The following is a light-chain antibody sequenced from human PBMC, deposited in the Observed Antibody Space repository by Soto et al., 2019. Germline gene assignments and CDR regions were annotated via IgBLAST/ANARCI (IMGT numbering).Light chain of an antibody. Sequence: QSVLTQPASVSGSPGQSITISCIGTSSDVGGSDYVSWYQQHPGKAPKLVIYDVSNRPSGVSDRFSGSKSGNTASLTISGLQAEDEADYYCCSYTRSNSLVLFGVGTKLTVL. CDR1: SSDVGGSDY. CDR2: DVS. V-gene: IGLV2-14*01. J-gene: IGLJ2*01. CDR3: CSYTRSNSLVL.